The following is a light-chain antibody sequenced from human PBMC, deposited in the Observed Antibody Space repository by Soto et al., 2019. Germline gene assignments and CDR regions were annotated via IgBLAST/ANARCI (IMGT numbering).Light chain of an antibody. CDR1: SSDICTYDY. CDR2: DVN. Sequence: QSALTQPASVSGSPGQSIAISCNGTSSDICTYDYVSWYQQHPGKAPKLMLFDVNHRPSGVSDRFFGSKSGNTASLTISGLQAEDEADYYCSSYTTSSSVIFGGGTQLTVL. CDR3: SSYTTSSSVI. V-gene: IGLV2-14*03. J-gene: IGLJ2*01.